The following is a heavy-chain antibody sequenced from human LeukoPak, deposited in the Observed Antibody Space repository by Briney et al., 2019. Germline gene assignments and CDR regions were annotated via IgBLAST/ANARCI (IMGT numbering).Heavy chain of an antibody. J-gene: IGHJ4*02. CDR3: ARIPGTDYFDY. CDR1: GFSFSNYW. CDR2: IKPDGSGK. Sequence: GGSLRLSCAASGFSFSNYWMTWVRQAPGKGLEWVAIIKPDGSGKYYVDSLKGRFSISRDNAENSLYLQMNSLRAEDTAVYYCARIPGTDYFDYWGQGTLVTVSS. D-gene: IGHD1-20*01. V-gene: IGHV3-7*05.